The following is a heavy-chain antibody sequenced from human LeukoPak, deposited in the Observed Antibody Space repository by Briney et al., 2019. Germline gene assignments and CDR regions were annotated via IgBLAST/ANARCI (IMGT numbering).Heavy chain of an antibody. Sequence: GGSLRLSCAASGFTFSSYTLHWVRQAPGKGLEWVAIISYDGSNKYYADSVKGRFTISRDNSKNSLYLQMNSLRAEDTAVYYCARTIQTYYYDSSGPRGAFDIWGQGTMVTVSS. CDR1: GFTFSSYT. D-gene: IGHD3-22*01. V-gene: IGHV3-30-3*01. CDR3: ARTIQTYYYDSSGPRGAFDI. J-gene: IGHJ3*02. CDR2: ISYDGSNK.